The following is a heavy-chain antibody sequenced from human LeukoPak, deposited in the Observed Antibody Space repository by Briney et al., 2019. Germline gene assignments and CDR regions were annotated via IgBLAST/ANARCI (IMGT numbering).Heavy chain of an antibody. V-gene: IGHV3-23*01. CDR2: ISKSGDHT. Sequence: PGGSLRLSCAVSGLTFNNYAMSWVRQAPGKGLEWVSAISKSGDHTYYAASVKGRFTISRDNSENTLFLQMSSLRAEDSAVYYCAKDRVFDDGWSLDSWGQGAQVTVSS. CDR1: GLTFNNYA. J-gene: IGHJ4*02. D-gene: IGHD2-15*01. CDR3: AKDRVFDDGWSLDS.